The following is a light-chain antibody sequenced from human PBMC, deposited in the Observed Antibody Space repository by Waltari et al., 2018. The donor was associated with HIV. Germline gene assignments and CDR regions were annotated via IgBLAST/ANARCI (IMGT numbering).Light chain of an antibody. CDR2: VVS. CDR1: SSDVGGYNY. Sequence: QSALTQPASVSGSPGQSITISCTGTSSDVGGYNYDSWYQQHPGKAPKPMIYVVSHRASGVANRISGSKSCNTSSLTTSGLQAEYEADYYCSSYTSSSLYVFGTGTKVTVL. CDR3: SSYTSSSLYV. J-gene: IGLJ1*01. V-gene: IGLV2-14*03.